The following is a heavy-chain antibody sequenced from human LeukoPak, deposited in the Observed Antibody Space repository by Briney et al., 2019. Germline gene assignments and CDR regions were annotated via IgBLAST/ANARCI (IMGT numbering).Heavy chain of an antibody. CDR1: GFTFDDYA. Sequence: GGSLRLSCAASGFTFDDYAMHWVRQAPGKGLEWVSGISWNSGSIGYADSVKGRFTISRDNAKNSLYLQMNSLRAEDTALYYCAKDMSGRIAVAGTEGARGYYYGMDVWGQGTTVTVSS. V-gene: IGHV3-9*01. CDR3: AKDMSGRIAVAGTEGARGYYYGMDV. D-gene: IGHD6-19*01. J-gene: IGHJ6*02. CDR2: ISWNSGSI.